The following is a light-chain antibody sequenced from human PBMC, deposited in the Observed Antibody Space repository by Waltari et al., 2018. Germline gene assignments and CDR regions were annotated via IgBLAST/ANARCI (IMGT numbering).Light chain of an antibody. CDR2: DTS. CDR1: TGAVTSGHY. J-gene: IGLJ3*02. V-gene: IGLV7-46*01. CDR3: LLSDSGALWV. Sequence: QAVVTQEPSLTVSPGGTVTLTCGSSTGAVTSGHYPYWFQQKPGQAPRTLISDTSNKNSWHPARFSGALLGGKPALTLSGAQPEEQAEYYCLLSDSGALWVFGGGTKLTVL.